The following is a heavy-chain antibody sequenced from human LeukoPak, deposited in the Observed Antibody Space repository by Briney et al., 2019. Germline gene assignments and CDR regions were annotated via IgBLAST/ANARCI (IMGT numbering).Heavy chain of an antibody. D-gene: IGHD3-3*01. V-gene: IGHV4-31*03. CDR1: GGSISSGGYS. Sequence: PSETLSLTCSVSGGSISSGGYSWSWIRQHPGKGLEWIGYIYYSGSTYYNPSLKSRVTISVDTSKNQFSLKLSSVTAADTAVYFCARASFLEWSTSRGYFYGMDVWGQGTTVTVSS. CDR2: IYYSGST. J-gene: IGHJ6*02. CDR3: ARASFLEWSTSRGYFYGMDV.